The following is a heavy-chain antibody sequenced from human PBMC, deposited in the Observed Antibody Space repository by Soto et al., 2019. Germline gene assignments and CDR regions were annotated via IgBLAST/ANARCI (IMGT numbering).Heavy chain of an antibody. Sequence: ASETLSLTCTVYGASLSSSSYYWAWIRQHPGKRLERIGYIYYSGRTYYNPSLKSRVTISVDTSKNQFSLKLSSVTAADTAVYYCARHGMDYYDSSGYYYSPYYFDYWGQGTLVTVSS. CDR1: GASLSSSSYY. CDR3: ARHGMDYYDSSGYYYSPYYFDY. D-gene: IGHD3-22*01. V-gene: IGHV4-39*01. CDR2: IYYSGRT. J-gene: IGHJ4*02.